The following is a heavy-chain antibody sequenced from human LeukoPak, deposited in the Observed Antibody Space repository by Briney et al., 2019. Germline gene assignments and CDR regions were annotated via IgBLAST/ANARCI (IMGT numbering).Heavy chain of an antibody. V-gene: IGHV3-21*01. CDR3: ARDNKQWLVRKFDY. D-gene: IGHD6-19*01. CDR2: ISSSSSYI. CDR1: GFTFSSYS. Sequence: PGGSLRLSCAASGFTFSSYSMNWVRQAPGKGLEWVSSISSSSSYIYYADSVKGRFTISRDNAKNSLYLQMNSLRAEDTAVCYCARDNKQWLVRKFDYWGQGTLVTVSS. J-gene: IGHJ4*02.